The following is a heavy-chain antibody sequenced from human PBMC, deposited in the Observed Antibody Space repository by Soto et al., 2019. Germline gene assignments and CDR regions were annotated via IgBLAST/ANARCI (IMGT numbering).Heavy chain of an antibody. CDR2: IHYSGST. CDR3: ARAFGCIYGSCHPWGVDV. CDR1: GDSISTYY. Sequence: QVQLQESGPGLVKPSETLSLTCIVSGDSISTYYWSWIRQPPGKGLEWIGYIHYSGSTNSNPSLKSRVTASVDTSKIQVSLRLSSVTAADTAVYYCARAFGCIYGSCHPWGVDVWGQGTTVTVSS. J-gene: IGHJ6*02. V-gene: IGHV4-59*01. D-gene: IGHD2-15*01.